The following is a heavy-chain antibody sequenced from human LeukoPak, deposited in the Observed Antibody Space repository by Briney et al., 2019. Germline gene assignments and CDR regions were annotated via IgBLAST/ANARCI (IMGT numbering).Heavy chain of an antibody. Sequence: ASVKVSCKASGYTFTGYYMHWVRQAPGQGLEWMGWINPNSGGTNYAQKFQGRVTMTRDTSISTAYMELSRLRSDDTAVYYCTRGGVVLMVYAIVAQQNYYYYGMDVWGQGTTVTVSS. D-gene: IGHD2-8*01. CDR3: TRGGVVLMVYAIVAQQNYYYYGMDV. J-gene: IGHJ6*02. CDR1: GYTFTGYY. CDR2: INPNSGGT. V-gene: IGHV1-2*02.